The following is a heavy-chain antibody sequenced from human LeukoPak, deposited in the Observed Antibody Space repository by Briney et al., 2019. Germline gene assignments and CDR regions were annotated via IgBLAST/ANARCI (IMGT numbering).Heavy chain of an antibody. Sequence: GESLKISCKGSGYNVPTYWIAWVRQMPGQGLEWMGIIYPDDSGTRYSPSFQGQVTISADKSINTAYLQWSGLKASDSAMYYCATKRDGHYSDFYYWGQGTLVTVSS. J-gene: IGHJ4*02. V-gene: IGHV5-51*01. CDR1: GYNVPTYW. D-gene: IGHD5-24*01. CDR3: ATKRDGHYSDFYY. CDR2: IYPDDSGT.